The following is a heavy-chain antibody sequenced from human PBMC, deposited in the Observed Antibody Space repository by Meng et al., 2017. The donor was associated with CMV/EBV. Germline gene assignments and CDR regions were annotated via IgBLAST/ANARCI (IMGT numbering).Heavy chain of an antibody. V-gene: IGHV3-74*01. Sequence: SCEASGFTFSSYWMHWVRQATGKGLVWVSRINSDGSSTSYADSVKGRFTISRDNAKNTLYLQMNSLRAEDTAVYYCARGDYPYYFDYWGQGTLVTVSS. CDR3: ARGDYPYYFDY. J-gene: IGHJ4*02. D-gene: IGHD3-16*01. CDR1: GFTFSSYW. CDR2: INSDGSST.